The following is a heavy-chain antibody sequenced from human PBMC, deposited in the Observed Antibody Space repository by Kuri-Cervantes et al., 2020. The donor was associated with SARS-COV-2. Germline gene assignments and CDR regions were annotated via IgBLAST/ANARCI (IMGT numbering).Heavy chain of an antibody. CDR1: GFTFSSYS. CDR3: ARAQQWLEPNFDY. D-gene: IGHD6-19*01. Sequence: GGSLRLSCAASGFTFSSYSMNWVRQAPGKGLEWVSSISSSSSYIYYADSVKGRFTISRDNAKNSLYLQMNSLRAEGTAVYYCARAQQWLEPNFDYWGQGTLVTVSS. V-gene: IGHV3-21*01. J-gene: IGHJ4*02. CDR2: ISSSSSYI.